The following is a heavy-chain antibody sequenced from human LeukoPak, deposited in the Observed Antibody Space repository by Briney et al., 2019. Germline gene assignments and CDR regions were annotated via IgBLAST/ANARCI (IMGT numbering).Heavy chain of an antibody. V-gene: IGHV3-23*01. J-gene: IGHJ4*01. Sequence: GGSLSLSCEVSGFTCSSYGMSWVRQAPGRGLEWVSSISGSGGSTNYADSVKGRFTISRDNSENTLYLQMNTLRAEDTAVYHCAKEGSSSWTPSFVYSGHRSLLTVSS. CDR2: ISGSGGST. CDR3: AKEGSSSWTPSFVY. CDR1: GFTCSSYG. D-gene: IGHD6-13*01.